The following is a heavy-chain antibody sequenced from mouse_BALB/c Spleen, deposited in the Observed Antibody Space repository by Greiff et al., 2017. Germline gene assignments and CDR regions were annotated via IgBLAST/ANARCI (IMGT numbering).Heavy chain of an antibody. Sequence: EVKLVESGAELVKPGASVKLSCTASGFNIKDTYMHWVKQRPEQGLEWIGRIDPANGNTKYDPKFQGKATITADTSSNTAYLQLSSLTSEDTAVYYCARNYGSTLAFYAMDYWGQGTSVTVSS. CDR3: ARNYGSTLAFYAMDY. J-gene: IGHJ4*01. D-gene: IGHD1-1*01. CDR2: IDPANGNT. CDR1: GFNIKDTY. V-gene: IGHV14-3*02.